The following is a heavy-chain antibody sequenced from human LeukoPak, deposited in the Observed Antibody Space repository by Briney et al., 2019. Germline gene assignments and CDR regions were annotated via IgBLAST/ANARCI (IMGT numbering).Heavy chain of an antibody. CDR2: ISAYNGNT. J-gene: IGHJ6*03. V-gene: IGHV1-18*01. CDR1: GYTFTSYG. Sequence: ASVKVSCKASGYTFTSYGISWVRQAPGQGLEWMGWISAYNGNTNYAQKLQGRVTMTTDTSTSTAYMELRSLRSDDTAVYYCARVAGYYDSSGYAYKYYYYYMDVWGKGTTVTVSS. CDR3: ARVAGYYDSSGYAYKYYYYYMDV. D-gene: IGHD3-22*01.